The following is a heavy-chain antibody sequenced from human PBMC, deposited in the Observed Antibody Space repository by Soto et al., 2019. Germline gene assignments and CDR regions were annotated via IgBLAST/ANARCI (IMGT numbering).Heavy chain of an antibody. Sequence: QVQLVESGGGVVQPGTSLRLSCAASGFTFSTFGMHWVRQAPGKGLEWVTIISYDGSNKYYADSVQGRFTISRDNSKNMLYLQMNSLRNEDTAVYYYAQDQRLCSSGTCFTSYGMDVWGQGTTVTVSS. CDR1: GFTFSTFG. CDR3: AQDQRLCSSGTCFTSYGMDV. J-gene: IGHJ6*02. CDR2: ISYDGSNK. D-gene: IGHD2-2*01. V-gene: IGHV3-30*18.